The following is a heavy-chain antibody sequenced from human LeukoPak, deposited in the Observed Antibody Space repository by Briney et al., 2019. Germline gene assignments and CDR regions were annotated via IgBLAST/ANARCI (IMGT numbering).Heavy chain of an antibody. Sequence: PGGSLRLSCAASGFTFRTFGMNWVRKAPGKGLEWVSSIGSRNIYIYYADSVKGRFTISRDDARNSLYLQMNSLRAEDTAVYFCARDYDGEVAVPANWFAPWGQGTLVTVSS. D-gene: IGHD2-15*01. CDR3: ARDYDGEVAVPANWFAP. CDR2: IGSRNIYI. J-gene: IGHJ5*02. V-gene: IGHV3-21*01. CDR1: GFTFRTFG.